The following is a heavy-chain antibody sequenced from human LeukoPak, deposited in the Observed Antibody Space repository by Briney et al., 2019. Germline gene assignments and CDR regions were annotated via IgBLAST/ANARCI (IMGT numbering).Heavy chain of an antibody. CDR2: INPNSGAT. CDR1: GYTFTGYY. D-gene: IGHD6-6*01. CDR3: AREVSPRGSSFDY. Sequence: ASVKVSCKASGYTFTGYYMHWVRQAPGQGLEWMGWINPNSGATTYAQKFQDRVTMTRDTSISTAYMDLSRLRSDDTAVYYCAREVSPRGSSFDYWGQGTLVTVSS. J-gene: IGHJ4*02. V-gene: IGHV1-2*02.